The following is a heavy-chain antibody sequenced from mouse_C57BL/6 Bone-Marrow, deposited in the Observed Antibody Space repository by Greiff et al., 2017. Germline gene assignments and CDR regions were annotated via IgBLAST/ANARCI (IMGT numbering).Heavy chain of an antibody. D-gene: IGHD6-1*01. CDR2: ISSGGSYT. J-gene: IGHJ4*01. V-gene: IGHV5-6*01. CDR1: GFTFSSYG. CDR3: ARPGSYGYAMEY. Sequence: EVMLVESGGDLVKPGGSLKLSCAASGFTFSSYGMSWVRQTPDKRLEWVATISSGGSYTYYPDSVKGRFTISRDNAKNTLYLQMSSLKSEDTAMYYWARPGSYGYAMEYWGQGTSVTVSS.